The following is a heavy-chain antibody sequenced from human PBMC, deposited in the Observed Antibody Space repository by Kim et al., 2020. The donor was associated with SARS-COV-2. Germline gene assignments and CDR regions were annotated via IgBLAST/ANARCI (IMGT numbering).Heavy chain of an antibody. J-gene: IGHJ4*02. CDR1: GGSFSGYY. V-gene: IGHV4-34*01. D-gene: IGHD1-7*01. Sequence: SETLSLTCAVYGGSFSGYYWSWIRQPPGKGLEWIGEINHSGSTNYNTSLKSRVTISVDTSKNQFSLKLSSVTAADTAVYYCARSPHNWNSGGFDYWGQGTLVTVSS. CDR2: INHSGST. CDR3: ARSPHNWNSGGFDY.